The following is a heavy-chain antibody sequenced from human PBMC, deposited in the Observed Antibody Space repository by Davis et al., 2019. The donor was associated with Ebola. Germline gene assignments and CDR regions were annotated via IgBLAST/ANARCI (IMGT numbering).Heavy chain of an antibody. CDR1: GFTFSNYD. Sequence: PGGSLRLSCAASGFTFSNYDMHWVRQAPGRGLEWVAFIRYDGSNKYYADSVKGRFTISRDNSKNTLYLQMNSLRAEDTAVYLCARDNKWGGVVASADDWFDPWGQGTLVTVSS. J-gene: IGHJ5*02. CDR2: IRYDGSNK. CDR3: ARDNKWGGVVASADDWFDP. V-gene: IGHV3-30*02. D-gene: IGHD3-16*01.